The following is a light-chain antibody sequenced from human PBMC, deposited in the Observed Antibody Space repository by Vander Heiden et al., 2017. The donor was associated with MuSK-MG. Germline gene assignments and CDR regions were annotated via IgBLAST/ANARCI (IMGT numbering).Light chain of an antibody. CDR3: QQDKMVPWT. J-gene: IGKJ2*02. CDR2: QAS. V-gene: IGKV1-5*03. Sequence: DIQMTQSPSTLSAYVGDRVTITCRASQDARSWLAWYQQKPGKAPKVLIYQASSLESGVPSRFSGSGSGTEFTLTISSLQPDDFATYYCQQDKMVPWTFGQGTKLEIK. CDR1: QDARSW.